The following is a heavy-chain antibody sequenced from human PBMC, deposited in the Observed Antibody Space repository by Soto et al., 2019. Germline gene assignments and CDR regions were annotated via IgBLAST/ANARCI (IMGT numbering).Heavy chain of an antibody. CDR1: GESMSSAGYS. CDR2: IYYSGST. CDR3: SRGIIVPPLYYGMDV. D-gene: IGHD1-20*01. Sequence: PSETLSLTCTVSGESMSSAGYSWNWIRQHPGKGLEWIGTIYYSGSTFSNPSLKSRVSISVDTSKQQFSLELTSVTAADTAAYYWSRGIIVPPLYYGMDVWGQGTTVTVSS. V-gene: IGHV4-31*03. J-gene: IGHJ6*02.